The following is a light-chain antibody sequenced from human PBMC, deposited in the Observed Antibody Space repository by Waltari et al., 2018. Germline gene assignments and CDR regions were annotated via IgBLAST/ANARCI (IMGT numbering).Light chain of an antibody. CDR2: EVS. CDR1: SSDVGSYNL. Sequence: QSALTQPASVSGSPGPSITISCTGTSSDVGSYNLVSWYQQHPGKAPKLMIYEVSKRPSGVSNRFSGSKSGNTASLTISGLQAEDEADYYCCSYAGSSTYVFGTGTKV. V-gene: IGLV2-23*02. CDR3: CSYAGSSTYV. J-gene: IGLJ1*01.